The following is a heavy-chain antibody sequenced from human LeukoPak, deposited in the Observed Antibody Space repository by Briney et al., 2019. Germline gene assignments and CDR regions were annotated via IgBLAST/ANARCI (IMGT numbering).Heavy chain of an antibody. V-gene: IGHV3-66*01. CDR1: GFTFTNYW. CDR2: IYSDNT. CDR3: ARENRWFGEQLDY. Sequence: PGGSLRLSCAASGFTFTNYWMSWVRQAPGKGLEWVSFIYSDNTHYSDSVKGRFTISRDNSKNTLYLQMNSLRAEDTAVYYCARENRWFGEQLDYWGQGTLVTVSS. J-gene: IGHJ4*02. D-gene: IGHD3-10*01.